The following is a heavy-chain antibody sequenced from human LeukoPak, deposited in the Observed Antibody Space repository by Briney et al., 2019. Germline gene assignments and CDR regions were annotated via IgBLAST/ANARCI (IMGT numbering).Heavy chain of an antibody. V-gene: IGHV1-8*01. CDR2: MNPNSGNT. Sequence: ASVKVSCKASGYTFTSYDINWVRQATGQGLEWMGWMNPNSGNTGYAQKFQGRVTMTRNTSISTAYMELSSLRSEDTAVYYCAGGLWYYDFWSGYYPLDYWGQGTLVTVSS. D-gene: IGHD3-3*01. J-gene: IGHJ4*02. CDR3: AGGLWYYDFWSGYYPLDY. CDR1: GYTFTSYD.